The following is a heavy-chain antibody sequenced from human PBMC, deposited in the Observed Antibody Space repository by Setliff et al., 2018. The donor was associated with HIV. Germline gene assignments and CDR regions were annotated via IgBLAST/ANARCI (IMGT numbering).Heavy chain of an antibody. CDR2: INPSDGST. V-gene: IGHV1-46*01. CDR3: ARVQDSYGDYGHFDY. CDR1: GGTFSGYA. J-gene: IGHJ4*02. D-gene: IGHD4-17*01. Sequence: GASVKVSCKAPGGTFSGYAFSWVRQAPGQGFEWMGIINPSDGSTSYAQKFQGRVTMTRDTSTSTVYMELSSLRSEDTAVYYCARVQDSYGDYGHFDYWGQGTLVTVSS.